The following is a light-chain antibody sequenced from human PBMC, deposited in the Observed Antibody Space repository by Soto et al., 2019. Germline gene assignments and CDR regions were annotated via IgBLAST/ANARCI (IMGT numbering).Light chain of an antibody. CDR1: QSINNY. J-gene: IGKJ5*01. V-gene: IGKV1-39*01. Sequence: DIQMSQSPSSLSASVGDRVTITCRATQSINNYLNLYQQKPGKAPNLLIHAASSLESGVPTRFSGRRSGTYFTLTISNRQTDQLATYYWQQSYRYQFTFRQGTRMEI. CDR3: QQSYRYQFT. CDR2: AAS.